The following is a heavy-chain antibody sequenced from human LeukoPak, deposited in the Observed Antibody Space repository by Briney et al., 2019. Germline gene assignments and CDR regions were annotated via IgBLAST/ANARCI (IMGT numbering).Heavy chain of an antibody. CDR2: INPNSGGT. J-gene: IGHJ5*02. V-gene: IGHV1-2*02. CDR1: GYTFSDNY. CDR3: ARGGCSGGSCYSSWFDP. Sequence: ASVKVSCKASGYTFSDNYLHWVRQAPGQGLEWMGWINPNSGGTNFAQKFQGRVTMTRDTSISTAYMELSRLRSDDTTLYYCARGGCSGGSCYSSWFDPWGQGTLVTVSS. D-gene: IGHD2-15*01.